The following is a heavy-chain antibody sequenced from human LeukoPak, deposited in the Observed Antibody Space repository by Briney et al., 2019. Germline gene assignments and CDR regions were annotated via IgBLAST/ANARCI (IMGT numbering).Heavy chain of an antibody. CDR3: ARDPGWLIVGATTFDY. D-gene: IGHD1-26*01. V-gene: IGHV1-46*01. Sequence: ASVKVSCKASGYTFTSYYMHWVRQAPGQGLEWMGIINPSGGSTSCAQKFQGRVTMTRDTSTSTVYMELSSLRSEDTAVYYCARDPGWLIVGATTFDYWGQGTLVTVSS. CDR2: INPSGGST. J-gene: IGHJ4*02. CDR1: GYTFTSYY.